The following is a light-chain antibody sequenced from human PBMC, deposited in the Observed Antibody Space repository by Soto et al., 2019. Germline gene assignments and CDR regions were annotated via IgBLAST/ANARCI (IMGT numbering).Light chain of an antibody. Sequence: EIVLTQSPATLSVYPGERATLSCRASQSVSSNLAWYQQKPGQAPRLLIYGASTRATGIPAGFSGSGSGTEFTLTISSLQSEDFAVYYCQQRSNWPPTFGPGTKV. V-gene: IGKV3-15*01. J-gene: IGKJ1*01. CDR2: GAS. CDR1: QSVSSN. CDR3: QQRSNWPPT.